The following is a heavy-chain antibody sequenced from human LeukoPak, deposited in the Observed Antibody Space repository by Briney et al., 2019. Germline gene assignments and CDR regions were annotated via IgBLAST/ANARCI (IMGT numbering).Heavy chain of an antibody. CDR2: ISAYNGNT. CDR3: ARAPKPQRTLSPESPDY. CDR1: GYTFTSYG. Sequence: ASVKVSCKASGYTFTSYGISWVRQAPGQGLEWMGWISAYNGNTNYAQKLQGRVTMTRNTSISTAYMELSSLRSEDTAVYYCARAPKPQRTLSPESPDYWGQGTLVTVSS. D-gene: IGHD2-2*01. V-gene: IGHV1-18*01. J-gene: IGHJ4*02.